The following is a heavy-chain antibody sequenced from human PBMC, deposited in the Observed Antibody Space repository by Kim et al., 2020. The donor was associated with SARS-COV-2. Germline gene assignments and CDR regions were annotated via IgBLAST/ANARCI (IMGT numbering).Heavy chain of an antibody. Sequence: GGSLRLSCAASGFTFSSYAMSWVRQAPGKGLEWVSAIGGSGGGTYYTDSVKGRFTISRDNSKNTLYLQMNTLRAEDTAVYYCARGEYVSGWSPWGQGTLVTVSS. CDR2: IGGSGGGT. CDR3: ARGEYVSGWSP. CDR1: GFTFSSYA. D-gene: IGHD6-19*01. V-gene: IGHV3-23*01. J-gene: IGHJ5*02.